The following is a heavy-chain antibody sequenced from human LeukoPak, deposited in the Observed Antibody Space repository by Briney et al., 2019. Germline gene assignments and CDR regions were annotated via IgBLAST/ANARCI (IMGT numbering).Heavy chain of an antibody. Sequence: SVKVSCEASGGTFSSYAISWVRQAPGQGLEWMGGIIPIFGTANYAQKFQGRVTITADESTSTAYMELSSLRSEDTAVYYCARYGSGSFKNYWFDPWGQGTLVTVSS. CDR1: GGTFSSYA. V-gene: IGHV1-69*13. CDR2: IIPIFGTA. D-gene: IGHD3-10*01. J-gene: IGHJ5*02. CDR3: ARYGSGSFKNYWFDP.